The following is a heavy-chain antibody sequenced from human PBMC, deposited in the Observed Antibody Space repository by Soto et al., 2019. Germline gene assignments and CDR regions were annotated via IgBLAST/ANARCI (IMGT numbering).Heavy chain of an antibody. J-gene: IGHJ4*02. D-gene: IGHD2-8*01. CDR2: IIPIFGTA. CDR3: ARRATSGVVFDY. CDR1: GGTFSSYA. V-gene: IGHV1-69*12. Sequence: QVQLVQSGAEVKKPGSSVKVSCKASGGTFSSYAISWVRQAPGQGLEWMGGIIPIFGTANYAQKFQGRVTITADESTRTAYMGLSSLRSEDTAVYYCARRATSGVVFDYWGQGTLVTVSS.